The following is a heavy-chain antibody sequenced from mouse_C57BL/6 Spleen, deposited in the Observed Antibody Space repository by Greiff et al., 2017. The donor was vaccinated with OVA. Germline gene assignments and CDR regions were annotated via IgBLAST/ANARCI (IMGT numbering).Heavy chain of an antibody. CDR1: GYTFTSYW. CDR2: IDPSDSYT. D-gene: IGHD2-4*01. Sequence: VKLQQPGAELVMPGASVKLSCKASGYTFTSYWMHWVKQRPGQGLEWIGEIDPSDSYTNYNQKFKGKSTLTVDTSSSTAYMQLSSLTSEDSAVYYCARGYYDYDGLLTDWGQGTLVTVSA. CDR3: ARGYYDYDGLLTD. V-gene: IGHV1-69*01. J-gene: IGHJ3*01.